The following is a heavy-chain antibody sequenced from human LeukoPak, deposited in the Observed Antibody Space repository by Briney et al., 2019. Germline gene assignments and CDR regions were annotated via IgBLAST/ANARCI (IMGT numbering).Heavy chain of an antibody. D-gene: IGHD5-18*01. CDR3: ARASYSYGYSKFDY. V-gene: IGHV1-18*01. J-gene: IGHJ4*02. CDR1: GYSFTSYG. CDR2: ISAYNGNT. Sequence: GESLKISCKGSGYSFTSYGISWVRQAPGQGLEWMGWISAYNGNTNYAQKLQGRVTMTTDTSTSTAYMELRSLRSDDTAVYYCARASYSYGYSKFDYWGQGTLVTVSS.